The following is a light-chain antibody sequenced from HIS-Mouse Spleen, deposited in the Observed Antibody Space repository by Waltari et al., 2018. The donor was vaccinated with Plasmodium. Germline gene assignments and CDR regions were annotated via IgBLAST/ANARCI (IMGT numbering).Light chain of an antibody. J-gene: IGLJ2*01. CDR2: EVS. Sequence: QSALTQPPSASGSPGQSVTISCTGTSSYVGGYNSVSWYQPHPGKAPILIIYEVSKRPSGVPDRFSGSKSGNTASLTVSGLQAEDEADYYCSSYAGSNNLVFGGGTKLTVL. CDR3: SSYAGSNNLV. V-gene: IGLV2-8*01. CDR1: SSYVGGYNS.